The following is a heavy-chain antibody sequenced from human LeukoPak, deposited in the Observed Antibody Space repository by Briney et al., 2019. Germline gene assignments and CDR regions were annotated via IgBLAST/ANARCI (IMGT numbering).Heavy chain of an antibody. Sequence: SETLSLTCSVSGGSVSSYYWSWIRQPPGKGLEWIGYIYYSGSTNYNPSLKSRVTISVDTSKNQFSLNLSSVTAADTAVYYCARVLPYSSGWGVDYWGQGTLVTVSS. CDR3: ARVLPYSSGWGVDY. V-gene: IGHV4-59*02. J-gene: IGHJ4*02. D-gene: IGHD6-19*01. CDR1: GGSVSSYY. CDR2: IYYSGST.